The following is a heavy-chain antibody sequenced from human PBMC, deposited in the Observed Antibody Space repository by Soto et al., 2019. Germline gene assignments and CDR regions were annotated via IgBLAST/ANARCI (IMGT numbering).Heavy chain of an antibody. Sequence: SETLSLTCTVSGGSISSGDYYWSWIRQPPGKGLEWIGYIYYSGSTYYNPSLKSRVTISVDTSKNQFSLKLSSVTAADTAVYYCARGHDYGDYPYNWFDPWGQGTLVTVSS. CDR3: ARGHDYGDYPYNWFDP. J-gene: IGHJ5*02. V-gene: IGHV4-30-4*01. CDR1: GGSISSGDYY. CDR2: IYYSGST. D-gene: IGHD4-17*01.